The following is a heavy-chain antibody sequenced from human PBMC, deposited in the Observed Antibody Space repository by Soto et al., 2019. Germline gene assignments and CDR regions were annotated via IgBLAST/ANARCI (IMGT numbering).Heavy chain of an antibody. CDR2: IFSNDEK. CDR1: GFSLSNARMG. CDR3: ARIPPGRDYGDHLYFDY. V-gene: IGHV2-26*01. D-gene: IGHD4-17*01. Sequence: QVTLKESDPVLMKPTETLTLTCTVSGFSLSNARMGVSWIRQPPGKALAWLAHIFSNDEKSYSTSLKSRLTISKDTSKSQVVLTMTNMDPVDTATYYCARIPPGRDYGDHLYFDYWGQGTLVTVSS. J-gene: IGHJ4*02.